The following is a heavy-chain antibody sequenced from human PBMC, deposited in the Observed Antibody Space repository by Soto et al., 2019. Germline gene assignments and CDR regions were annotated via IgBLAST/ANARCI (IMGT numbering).Heavy chain of an antibody. D-gene: IGHD2-15*01. CDR2: IDYNGVT. CDR3: GKVLVGATGHTDSDS. Sequence: ETLSLTCTVPVGSIYRSGYYWGWILQPPGRGLEWIGNIDYNGVTYSNPSLKSRVTISRDTSKNQFSLKLTSVTAADTALYYCGKVLVGATGHTDSDSWGPGTLVTVSS. V-gene: IGHV4-39*01. J-gene: IGHJ4*02. CDR1: VGSIYRSGYY.